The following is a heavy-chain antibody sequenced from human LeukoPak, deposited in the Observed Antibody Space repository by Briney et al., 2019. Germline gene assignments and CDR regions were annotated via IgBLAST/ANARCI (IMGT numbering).Heavy chain of an antibody. CDR2: ISAYNGNT. D-gene: IGHD6-13*01. CDR1: GYTFTSYG. V-gene: IGHV1-18*01. J-gene: IGHJ4*02. Sequence: ASVKVSCKASGYTFTSYGISWVRQAPGQGLEWMGWISAYNGNTNYAQKLQGRVTMTTDTSTSTAYMELRSLRSDDTAVYYCARDRSSSFPYYFDYWGQGTLVTVSS. CDR3: ARDRSSSFPYYFDY.